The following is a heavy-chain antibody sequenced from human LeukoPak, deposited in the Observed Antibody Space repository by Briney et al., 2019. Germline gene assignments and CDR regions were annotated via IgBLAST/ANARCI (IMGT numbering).Heavy chain of an antibody. V-gene: IGHV3-53*01. D-gene: IGHD6-19*01. CDR3: ARGIYSSGRCIDY. J-gene: IGHJ4*02. CDR1: GFTVSSNY. CDR2: IYSGGST. Sequence: GGSLRLSCAASGFTVSSNYMSWVRQAPGKGLEWVSVIYSGGSTYYADSVKGRFTISRDNSKNTLYLQMNSLRAEDTAVYYCARGIYSSGRCIDYWGQGTLVTVSS.